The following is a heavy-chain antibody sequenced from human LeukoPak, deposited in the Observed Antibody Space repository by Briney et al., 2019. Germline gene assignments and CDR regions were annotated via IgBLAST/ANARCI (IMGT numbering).Heavy chain of an antibody. J-gene: IGHJ4*02. CDR2: INPTTDGGTT. D-gene: IGHD5-18*01. CDR3: TTVDIAMVSWPFYFDY. V-gene: IGHV3-15*01. Sequence: PGGSLRLSCAASGFTVSDAWMTWVRQAPGKGLEWVGRINPTTDGGTTDYAAPVKGRFSISRDDSKNTLYLQMNSLKTEDTAVYYCTTVDIAMVSWPFYFDYWGQGTLVTVSS. CDR1: GFTVSDAW.